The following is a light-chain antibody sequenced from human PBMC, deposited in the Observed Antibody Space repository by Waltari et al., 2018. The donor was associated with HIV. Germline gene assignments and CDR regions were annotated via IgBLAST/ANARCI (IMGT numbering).Light chain of an antibody. Sequence: SLELTQPPSVSVSPGQTATITCSGNTLGDKFACWYQQKPGQSPVLVIYQDDKRPSGIPERFSGSNSGDTATLTISETQTLDEADYYCQSWDTDFLVFGGGAKLTVL. V-gene: IGLV3-1*01. CDR3: QSWDTDFLV. J-gene: IGLJ2*01. CDR1: TLGDKF. CDR2: QDD.